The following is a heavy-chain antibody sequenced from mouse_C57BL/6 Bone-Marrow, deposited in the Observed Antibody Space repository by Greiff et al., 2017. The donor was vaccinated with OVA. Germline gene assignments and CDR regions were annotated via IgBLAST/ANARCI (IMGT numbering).Heavy chain of an antibody. D-gene: IGHD1-1*01. CDR2: IDPSDSYT. J-gene: IGHJ2*01. CDR3: ARSCITTRVWYFDY. Sequence: QVQLQQPGAELVKPGASVKLSCKASGYTFTSYWMQWVKQRPGQGLEWIGEIDPSDSYTNYNQKFKGKATLTVDTSSSTAYMQLSSLTSEDSAVYYCARSCITTRVWYFDYWGQGTTLTVSS. CDR1: GYTFTSYW. V-gene: IGHV1-50*01.